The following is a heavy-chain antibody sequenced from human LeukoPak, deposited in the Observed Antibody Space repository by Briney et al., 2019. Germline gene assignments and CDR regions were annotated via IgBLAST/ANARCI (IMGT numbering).Heavy chain of an antibody. CDR2: ISSSGSTI. Sequence: GGSLRLSCAASGFTFSSYEMNWVRQAPGKGLEWVSYISSSGSTIYYTDSVKGRFTISRDNAKNSLYLQMNSLRAEDTAVYYRAALILTGYYTHFDYWGQGTLVTVSS. CDR3: AALILTGYYTHFDY. J-gene: IGHJ4*02. CDR1: GFTFSSYE. D-gene: IGHD3-9*01. V-gene: IGHV3-48*03.